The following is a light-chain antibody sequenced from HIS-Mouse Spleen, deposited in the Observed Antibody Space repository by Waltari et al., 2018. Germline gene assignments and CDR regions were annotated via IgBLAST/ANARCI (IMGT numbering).Light chain of an antibody. Sequence: SYELTQPPSVSVSPGQTARITCSGDALPKKHADCYQQKSGQAPVLVIYEDSKRPSGIPERFSGSSSGTMATLTISGAQVEDEADYYCYSTDSSGNHRVFGGGTKLTVL. J-gene: IGLJ2*01. CDR3: YSTDSSGNHRV. CDR2: EDS. CDR1: ALPKKH. V-gene: IGLV3-10*01.